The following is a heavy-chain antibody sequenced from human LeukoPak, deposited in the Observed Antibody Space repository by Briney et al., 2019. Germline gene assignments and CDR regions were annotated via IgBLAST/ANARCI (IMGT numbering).Heavy chain of an antibody. Sequence: ASVKVSCKASGYTFTGYYMHWGRQAPGQGLEWMGWINPNSGGTNYAQKFQGRVTMTRDTSISTAYMELSRLRSDDTAVYYCARGLGYCSSTSCYSYWFDPWGQGTLVTVSS. V-gene: IGHV1-2*02. CDR3: ARGLGYCSSTSCYSYWFDP. D-gene: IGHD2-2*02. CDR2: INPNSGGT. J-gene: IGHJ5*02. CDR1: GYTFTGYY.